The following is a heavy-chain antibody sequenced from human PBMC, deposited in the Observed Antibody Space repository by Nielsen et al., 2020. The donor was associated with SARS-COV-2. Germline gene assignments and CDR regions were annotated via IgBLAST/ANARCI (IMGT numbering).Heavy chain of an antibody. J-gene: IGHJ4*02. CDR3: ARGSSGWYFFDY. CDR1: GYTFTTYG. V-gene: IGHV1-18*01. CDR2: ISTYNGNA. Sequence: ASVKVSCKPSGYTFTTYGISWVRQAPGQGLEWMGWISTYNGNADYAQKLQGRVTVTTDTSTTTAYMELRSLRSDDTAVYYCARGSSGWYFFDYWGQGTLVTVSS. D-gene: IGHD6-19*01.